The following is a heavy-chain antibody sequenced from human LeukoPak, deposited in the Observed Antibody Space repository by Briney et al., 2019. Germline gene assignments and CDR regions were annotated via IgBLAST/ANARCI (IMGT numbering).Heavy chain of an antibody. CDR3: ARECSSRYCGGDCCPFDY. J-gene: IGHJ4*02. Sequence: SETLSLTCTVSGGSISSYYWSWIRQPPGKGLEWIGYIYYSGSTYYNPSLKSRVTISVDTSKNQFSLKLSSVTAADTAVYYCARECSSRYCGGDCCPFDYWGQGTLVTVSS. CDR2: IYYSGST. V-gene: IGHV4-59*12. D-gene: IGHD2-21*02. CDR1: GGSISSYY.